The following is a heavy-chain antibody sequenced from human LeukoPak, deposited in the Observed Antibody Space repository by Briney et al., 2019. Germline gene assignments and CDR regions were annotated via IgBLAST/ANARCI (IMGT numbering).Heavy chain of an antibody. CDR1: GFTFSSYD. Sequence: QTGGSLRLSCAASGFTFSSYDMHWVRQATGKGLEWVSAIGTAGDTYYPGSVKGRFTISRDNAKNSLYLQMNSLRAEDTAVYYCAREHPGYYDSSGYYAHWGQGTLVTVSS. V-gene: IGHV3-13*01. CDR2: IGTAGDT. D-gene: IGHD3-22*01. J-gene: IGHJ4*02. CDR3: AREHPGYYDSSGYYAH.